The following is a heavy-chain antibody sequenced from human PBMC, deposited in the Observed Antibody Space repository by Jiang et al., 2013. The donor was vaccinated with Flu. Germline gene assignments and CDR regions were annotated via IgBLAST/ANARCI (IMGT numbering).Heavy chain of an antibody. D-gene: IGHD1-26*01. CDR2: SILVTLIP. V-gene: IGHV5-51*01. Sequence: SFTSYWIGWVRQMPGKGLEWMGSSILVTLIPRYSPSFQGQVTISADKSISSAHLQWSSLKASDTAMYYCARRWELYAFDIWGQGTMVTVSS. CDR3: ARRWELYAFDI. J-gene: IGHJ3*02. CDR1: SFTSYW.